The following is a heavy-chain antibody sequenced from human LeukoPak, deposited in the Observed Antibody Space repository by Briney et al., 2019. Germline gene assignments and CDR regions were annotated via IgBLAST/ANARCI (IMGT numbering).Heavy chain of an antibody. V-gene: IGHV3-23*01. D-gene: IGHD6-13*01. Sequence: GGSLRLSCAASGLTFSSYAMSWVRQAPGKGLEWVSAISGSGGSTYYADSVKGRFTISRDNSKNTLYLQMNSLRAEDTAVYCCARVVYSSSSSDYWGPGTLVTVSS. CDR2: ISGSGGST. J-gene: IGHJ4*02. CDR3: ARVVYSSSSSDY. CDR1: GLTFSSYA.